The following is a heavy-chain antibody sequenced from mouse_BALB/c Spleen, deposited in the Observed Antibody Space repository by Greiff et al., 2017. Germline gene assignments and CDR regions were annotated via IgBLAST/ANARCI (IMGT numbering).Heavy chain of an antibody. Sequence: EVQVVESGGGLVQPGGSRKLSCAASGFTFSSFGMHWVRQAPEKGLEWVAYISSGSSTIYYADTVKGRFTISRDNPKNTLFLQMTSLRSEDTAMYYCARGEAWFAYWGQGTLVTVSA. J-gene: IGHJ3*01. CDR1: GFTFSSFG. CDR3: ARGEAWFAY. V-gene: IGHV5-17*02. CDR2: ISSGSSTI.